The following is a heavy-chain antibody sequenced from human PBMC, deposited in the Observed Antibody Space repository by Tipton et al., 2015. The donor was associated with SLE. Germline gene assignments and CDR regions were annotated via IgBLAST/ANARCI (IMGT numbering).Heavy chain of an antibody. CDR3: ASRTGDWVDY. D-gene: IGHD7-27*01. Sequence: GLVKPSETLSLTCAVYGGSFSGYYWSWIRQPPGKGLEWIGEINHSGSTNYNPSLKSRVTISVDTSKNQFSLKLSSVTAADTAVYYCASRTGDWVDYWGQGTLVTVSS. J-gene: IGHJ4*02. CDR1: GGSFSGYY. V-gene: IGHV4-34*01. CDR2: INHSGST.